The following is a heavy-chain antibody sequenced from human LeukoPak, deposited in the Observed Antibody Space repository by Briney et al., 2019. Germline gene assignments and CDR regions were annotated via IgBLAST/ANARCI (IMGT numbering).Heavy chain of an antibody. V-gene: IGHV4-39*01. J-gene: IGHJ5*02. CDR1: GDSLSSRTYY. D-gene: IGHD1-14*01. CDR3: ARQEPRWFDP. CDR2: IFYSGSTYYNPSLKSGTT. Sequence: SETLSLTCTVSGDSLSSRTYYWGWIRQPPGKGLEWIGNIFYSGSTYYNPSLKSGTTYYNPSLKSRVTISVDTSKNQFSLKLSSVTAADTAVYYCARQEPRWFDPWGQGTLVTVSS.